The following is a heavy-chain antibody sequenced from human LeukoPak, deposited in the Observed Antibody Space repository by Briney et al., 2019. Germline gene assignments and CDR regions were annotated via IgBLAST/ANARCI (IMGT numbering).Heavy chain of an antibody. J-gene: IGHJ6*02. Sequence: GGSLRLSCAASGFTFTNYGMSWVRQAPGKGLEWVSAISGSGGSTYYADSVKGRFTISRDNSKNTLYLQMNSLRAEDTAVYYCARKGSPYYYGMDVWGQGTTVTVSS. CDR3: ARKGSPYYYGMDV. CDR1: GFTFTNYG. CDR2: ISGSGGST. V-gene: IGHV3-23*01.